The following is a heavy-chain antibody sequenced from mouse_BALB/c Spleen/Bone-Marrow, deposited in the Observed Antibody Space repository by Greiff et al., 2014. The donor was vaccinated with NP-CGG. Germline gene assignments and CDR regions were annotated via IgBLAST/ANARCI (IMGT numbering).Heavy chain of an antibody. D-gene: IGHD3-3*01. CDR1: GYTFTSYY. CDR2: IYPGNVNT. V-gene: IGHV1S56*01. J-gene: IGHJ4*01. CDR3: ARGGDSCAMDY. Sequence: VQLQQSGPELVKPGASVRISCKASGYTFTSYYIHWVKQRPGQGLEWIGWIYPGNVNTKYNERFKGKATLTADKSSSTAYMQLSSLTSEDSAVYFCARGGDSCAMDYWGQGTSVTVSS.